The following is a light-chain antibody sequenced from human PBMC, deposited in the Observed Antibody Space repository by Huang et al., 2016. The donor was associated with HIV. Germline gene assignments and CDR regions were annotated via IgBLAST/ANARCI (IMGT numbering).Light chain of an antibody. J-gene: IGKJ1*01. CDR2: AAS. CDR3: QESYSLLWT. Sequence: DIQMTQSPSSLSASVGDRVTITCRASQSISRYLSGYQQKPGKAPKLLIFAASSLQSGVPSRFSGSGSGTNFTLTITTLQPEDFATYYCQESYSLLWTFGQGTKVEIK. V-gene: IGKV1-39*01. CDR1: QSISRY.